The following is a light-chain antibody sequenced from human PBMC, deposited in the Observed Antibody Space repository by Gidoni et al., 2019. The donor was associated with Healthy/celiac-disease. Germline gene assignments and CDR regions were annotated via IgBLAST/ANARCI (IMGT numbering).Light chain of an antibody. CDR2: DAS. Sequence: EIVLTQSPATRSLSPGERATLSCRDSQSVSSYLAWYQQNPGQAPRLLIYDASNRATGIPARFRGSGSGTDLTLTISSLEPEDFAVYYCQQRSNWPTSLTFXGXTKVESK. CDR3: QQRSNWPTSLT. CDR1: QSVSSY. J-gene: IGKJ4*01. V-gene: IGKV3-11*01.